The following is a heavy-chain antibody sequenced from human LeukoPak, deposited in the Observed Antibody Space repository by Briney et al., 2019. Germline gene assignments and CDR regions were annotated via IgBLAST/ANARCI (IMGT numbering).Heavy chain of an antibody. CDR1: GFTFSTYA. CDR3: AKSGAPREYVHH. J-gene: IGHJ1*01. V-gene: IGHV3-23*01. Sequence: PGGSLRLSCAASGFTFSTYAMNWVRQAPGKGLEWVSSLSGSGTGAFYADSVKGRFTISKDNSKNTLYLQMNRLRAEDTAVYYCAKSGAPREYVHHWGQGTLVTVSS. CDR2: LSGSGTGA. D-gene: IGHD1-26*01.